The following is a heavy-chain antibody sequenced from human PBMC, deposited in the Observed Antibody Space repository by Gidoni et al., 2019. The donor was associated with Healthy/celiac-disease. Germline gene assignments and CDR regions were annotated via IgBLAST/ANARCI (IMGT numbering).Heavy chain of an antibody. J-gene: IGHJ5*02. V-gene: IGHV1-8*01. D-gene: IGHD6-19*01. CDR2: MNPNSGNT. Sequence: GWMNPNSGNTGYAQKFQGRVTMTRNTSISTAYMELSSLRSEDTAVYYCARWGLGSGWYGWFDPWGQGTLVTVSS. CDR3: ARWGLGSGWYGWFDP.